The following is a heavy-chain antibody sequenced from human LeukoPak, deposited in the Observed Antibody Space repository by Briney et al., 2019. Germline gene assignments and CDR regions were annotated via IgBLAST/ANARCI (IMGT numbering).Heavy chain of an antibody. CDR1: GFSFSNSW. Sequence: PGGSLRLSCAASGFSFSNSWMHWVRQAPGKGLEWVADIKQDGSEKYYVDSVKGRFTISRDNDKKSLYLQMNSLRAEDTAVYYCARVEQLVRYYYYCYYMDVWGKGTTVTVSS. CDR3: ARVEQLVRYYYYCYYMDV. V-gene: IGHV3-7*01. D-gene: IGHD6-13*01. CDR2: IKQDGSEK. J-gene: IGHJ6*03.